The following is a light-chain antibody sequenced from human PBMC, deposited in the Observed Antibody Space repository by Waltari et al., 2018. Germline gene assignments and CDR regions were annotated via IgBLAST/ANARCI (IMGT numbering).Light chain of an antibody. CDR2: EVS. Sequence: WYQQPPDTAPKLIIYEVSDRPSGVPDRFSGSKSANTAFLTISGLQAEDEADYFCSSYTSSSTWVFGTGTKVTVL. CDR3: SSYTSSSTWV. V-gene: IGLV2-18*02. J-gene: IGLJ1*01.